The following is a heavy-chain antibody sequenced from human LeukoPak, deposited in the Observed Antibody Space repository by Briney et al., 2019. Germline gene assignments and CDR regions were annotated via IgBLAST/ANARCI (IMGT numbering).Heavy chain of an antibody. CDR2: IYHSGST. CDR1: GGSISSSNW. V-gene: IGHV4-4*02. J-gene: IGHJ4*02. Sequence: SETLSLTCAVSGGSISSSNWWSWVRQPPGKGLEWIGEIYHSGSTNYNPSLKSRVTISVDKSKNQFSLNLSSVTAADTAVYFCARGVRIAVAAPHLNYWGQGTLVTVSS. D-gene: IGHD6-19*01. CDR3: ARGVRIAVAAPHLNY.